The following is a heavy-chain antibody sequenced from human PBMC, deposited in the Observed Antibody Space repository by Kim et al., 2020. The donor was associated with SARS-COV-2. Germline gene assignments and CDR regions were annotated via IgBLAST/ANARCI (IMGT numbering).Heavy chain of an antibody. CDR3: ARERGGYDY. D-gene: IGHD1-26*01. CDR2: GTTI. V-gene: IGHV3-48*03. Sequence: GTTIYYADSVRSRYTISRDNAKNSLYLQMSSLSAEDTPVYYCARERGGYDYWGKGTLVTVSS. J-gene: IGHJ4*02.